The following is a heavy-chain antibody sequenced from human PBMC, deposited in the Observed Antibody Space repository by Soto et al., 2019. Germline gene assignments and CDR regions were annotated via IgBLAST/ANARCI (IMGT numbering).Heavy chain of an antibody. D-gene: IGHD5-18*01. J-gene: IGHJ6*02. V-gene: IGHV3-33*03. Sequence: QVQLVESGGGVVQPGRSLRLSCAASGFTVRNYGMYWVRQAAGKGLEWVALIWHDGTKENYADSVKGRFTISKDNSKNTLYLQMNDLRGEDTAVYYCVKERYAQLWLEDYGMDVWGQGTTVTV. CDR3: VKERYAQLWLEDYGMDV. CDR1: GFTVRNYG. CDR2: IWHDGTKE.